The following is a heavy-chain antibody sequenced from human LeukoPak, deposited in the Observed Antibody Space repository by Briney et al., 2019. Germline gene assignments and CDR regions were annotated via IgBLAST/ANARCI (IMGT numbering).Heavy chain of an antibody. CDR1: GFTFGDDA. J-gene: IGHJ4*02. D-gene: IGHD4-17*01. CDR3: SRGLHGYGDSNYYFDQ. Sequence: PGGSLRLSCTASGFTFGDDAWSWFRQAPGKGLEWICFIRKKGYGETTDYAASVRGRFTISRDDAKSIAYLQMNSLKTEDTALYYCSRGLHGYGDSNYYFDQWGRGTLVTVSS. CDR2: IRKKGYGETT. V-gene: IGHV3-49*03.